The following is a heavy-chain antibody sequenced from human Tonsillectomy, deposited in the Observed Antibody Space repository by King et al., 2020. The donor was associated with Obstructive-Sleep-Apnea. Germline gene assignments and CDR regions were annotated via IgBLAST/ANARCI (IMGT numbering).Heavy chain of an antibody. CDR2: TSYDGSND. CDR3: ARGRHDIVVLPAAIDY. J-gene: IGHJ4*02. D-gene: IGHD2-2*01. Sequence: VQLVESGGGVVQPGRSLRLSCAASGFTFSSYAMHWVRQAPGKGLEWVAVTSYDGSNDYYADSVKGRFTISRDNSKNTLYLQMTSLSVEDTAVYFCARGRHDIVVLPAAIDYWGQGTLVTVSS. V-gene: IGHV3-30-3*01. CDR1: GFTFSSYA.